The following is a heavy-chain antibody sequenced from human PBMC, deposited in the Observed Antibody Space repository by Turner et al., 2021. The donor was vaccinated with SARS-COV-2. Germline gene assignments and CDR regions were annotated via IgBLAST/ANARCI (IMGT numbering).Heavy chain of an antibody. V-gene: IGHV2-5*02. CDR2: IYWDDDK. CDR3: APKVVVSFLDY. CDR1: GFSLSTSGVG. J-gene: IGHJ4*02. D-gene: IGHD2-15*01. Sequence: QITLKESGPTLVKPTQTLTLTCTFSGFSLSTSGVGVGWIRQPPGKALEWLALIYWDDDKRYRPSLKSRLTNTQEPSKNPVVLTMTNMDPVDTAKYYCAPKVVVSFLDYLGQGTLVPLSS.